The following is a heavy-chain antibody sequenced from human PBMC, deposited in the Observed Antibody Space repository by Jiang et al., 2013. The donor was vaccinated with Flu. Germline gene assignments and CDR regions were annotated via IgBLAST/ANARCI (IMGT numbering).Heavy chain of an antibody. CDR2: TWFDGRNT. CDR3: ARDLRKGSYFDL. J-gene: IGHJ4*02. CDR1: GFNFGASG. Sequence: GVVQPGRSLRLSCAASGFNFGASGMHWVRQAPGKGLEWVAVTWFDGRNTYYADSVKGRFTISRDNSKNTLYLQINSLRAEDTAVYYCARDLRKGSYFDLWGQGTLVTVSS. V-gene: IGHV3-33*01. D-gene: IGHD2-15*01.